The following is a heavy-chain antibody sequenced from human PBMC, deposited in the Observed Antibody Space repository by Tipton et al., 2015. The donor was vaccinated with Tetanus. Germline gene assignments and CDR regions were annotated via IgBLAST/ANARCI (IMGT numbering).Heavy chain of an antibody. CDR1: GFTFRSYD. V-gene: IGHV3-33*08. CDR2: IWYDGSKK. J-gene: IGHJ4*02. Sequence: SLRLSCAASGFTFRSYDMHWVRQAPGKGLEWVALIWYDGSKKYYAESVKGRFTISRDNPKNTLYLQMNSLRAEDTAVYYCARAFSGDYYYPGFDYWGQGTLATVSS. CDR3: ARAFSGDYYYPGFDY. D-gene: IGHD3-22*01.